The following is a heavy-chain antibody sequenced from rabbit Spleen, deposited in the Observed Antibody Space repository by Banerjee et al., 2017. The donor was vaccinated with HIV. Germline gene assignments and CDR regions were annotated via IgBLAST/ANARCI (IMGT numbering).Heavy chain of an antibody. CDR3: ARDTSSSFSSYGMDL. Sequence: QSLEESGGDLVKPGASLTLTCTASGVSFSGDSYMCWVRQAPGKGLERIACIDAGSSGFTYFASWAKGRFTISKTSSTTVTLQMTSLTAADTATYFCARDTSSSFSSYGMDLWGQGTLVTVS. CDR1: GVSFSGDSY. CDR2: IDAGSSGFT. V-gene: IGHV1S40*01. D-gene: IGHD1-1*01. J-gene: IGHJ6*01.